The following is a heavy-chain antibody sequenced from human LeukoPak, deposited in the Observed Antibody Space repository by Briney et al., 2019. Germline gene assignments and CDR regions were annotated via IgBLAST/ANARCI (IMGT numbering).Heavy chain of an antibody. V-gene: IGHV4-30-2*01. J-gene: IGHJ4*02. CDR3: TRESGPYCPFGY. D-gene: IGHD1-26*01. CDR2: IYHSGST. Sequence: PSETLSLTCAVSGGSISSGGYSWSWIRQPPGKGLEWIGYIYHSGSTYYNPSLKSRVTISVDRSKNQFSLTLTSVTAADTAMYYCTRESGPYCPFGYWGQGTLVVVPS. CDR1: GGSISSGGYS.